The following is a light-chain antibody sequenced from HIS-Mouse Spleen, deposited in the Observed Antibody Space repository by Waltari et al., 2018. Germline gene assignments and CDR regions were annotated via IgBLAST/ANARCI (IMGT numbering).Light chain of an antibody. CDR3: QAWDSSYSV. J-gene: IGLJ2*01. CDR1: KLGDKY. V-gene: IGLV3-1*01. Sequence: SYELTQPPSVSVSPGQTASITCSGDKLGDKYACWYQQKPGQSPVLVIYQDINRPSGFPERFSGSNSGNTATLTISGTQAMDEADYYCQAWDSSYSVFGGGTKLTVL. CDR2: QDI.